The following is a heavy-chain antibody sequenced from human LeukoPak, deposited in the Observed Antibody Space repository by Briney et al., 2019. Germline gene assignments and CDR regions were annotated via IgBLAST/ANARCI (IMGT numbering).Heavy chain of an antibody. CDR2: MNPNSGNT. V-gene: IGHV1-8*01. CDR3: ASPRDGYYFDY. Sequence: ASVKVSCKASGYTFTSYDINWVRQATGQGLEWMGWMNPNSGNTGYAQKFQGRVTMTRDTSTSTVYMELSSLRSEDTAVYYCASPRDGYYFDYWGQGTLVTVSS. CDR1: GYTFTSYD. J-gene: IGHJ4*02.